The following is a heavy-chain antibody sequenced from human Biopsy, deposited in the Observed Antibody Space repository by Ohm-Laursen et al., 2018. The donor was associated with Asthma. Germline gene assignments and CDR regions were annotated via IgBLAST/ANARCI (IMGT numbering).Heavy chain of an antibody. D-gene: IGHD2-2*01. V-gene: IGHV1-69*01. CDR2: INSVFGTT. J-gene: IGHJ4*02. CDR3: ARKAGSCISRTCYSLDF. Sequence: SSAKVSCKSLGGTFNTYVIGWVRQAPGQGLEWMGGINSVFGTTTYPQKFQDRVTITADDSTSTVYMELSSLRSENTAVYYCARKAGSCISRTCYSLDFWGQGTLVTVSS. CDR1: GGTFNTYV.